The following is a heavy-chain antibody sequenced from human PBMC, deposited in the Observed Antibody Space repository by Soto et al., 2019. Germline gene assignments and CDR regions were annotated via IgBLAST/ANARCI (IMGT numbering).Heavy chain of an antibody. CDR3: ARGNHRWLQLWYFDL. CDR2: IIPIFGTA. J-gene: IGHJ2*01. D-gene: IGHD5-12*01. V-gene: IGHV1-69*12. Sequence: QVQLVQSGAEVKKPGSSVTVSCKASGGTFSSYTISWVRQAPGQGLEWVGGIIPIFGTANYAQKFQGRVTISADESTSTAYMELSRLRSEDTAVYYCARGNHRWLQLWYFDLWGRGTLVTVSS. CDR1: GGTFSSYT.